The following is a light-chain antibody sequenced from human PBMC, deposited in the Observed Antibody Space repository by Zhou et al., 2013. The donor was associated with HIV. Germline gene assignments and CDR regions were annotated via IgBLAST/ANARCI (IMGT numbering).Light chain of an antibody. CDR1: RSVSSSY. CDR3: QQYGTSLGLT. J-gene: IGKJ4*01. Sequence: EIVLTQSPATLSLSPGEGATLSCRASRSVSSSYLAWYQQKPGQAPRLLIYGASRRATGVPARFSGSGSGTDFTLTISRLEPEDFAVYYCQQYGTSLGLTFGGGTKVEIK. CDR2: GAS. V-gene: IGKV3-20*01.